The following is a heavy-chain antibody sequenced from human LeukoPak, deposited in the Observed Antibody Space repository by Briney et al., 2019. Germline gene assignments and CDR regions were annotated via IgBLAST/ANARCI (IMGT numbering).Heavy chain of an antibody. J-gene: IGHJ6*03. V-gene: IGHV4-34*01. CDR2: INHSGST. Sequence: SETLSLTCAVYGGSFSGYYWSWIRQPPGKGLEWIGEINHSGSTYYNPSLKSRVTISVDTSKNQFSLKLSSVTAADTAVYYCARGLGGYYYYMDVWGKGTTVTVSS. CDR3: ARGLGGYYYYMDV. D-gene: IGHD1-26*01. CDR1: GGSFSGYY.